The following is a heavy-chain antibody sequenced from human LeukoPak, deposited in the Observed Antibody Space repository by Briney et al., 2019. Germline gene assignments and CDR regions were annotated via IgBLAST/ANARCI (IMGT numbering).Heavy chain of an antibody. Sequence: GGSLRLSCAASGFTFSSYSMNWVRQAPGKGLEWVSSISSSSSYIYYADSVKGRFTISRDNAKNSLYLQMNSLRAEDTAVYYCARGSRSPPFEDMDVWGQGTTVTVSS. CDR3: ARGSRSPPFEDMDV. CDR2: ISSSSSYI. D-gene: IGHD3-9*01. V-gene: IGHV3-21*01. J-gene: IGHJ6*02. CDR1: GFTFSSYS.